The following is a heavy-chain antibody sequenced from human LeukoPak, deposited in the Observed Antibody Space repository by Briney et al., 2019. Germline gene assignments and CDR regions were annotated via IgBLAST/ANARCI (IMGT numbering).Heavy chain of an antibody. V-gene: IGHV3-7*01. D-gene: IGHD3-10*01. Sequence: GGSLRLSCAASGFTFSSYWMSWVRQAPGKGLEWVANIKQDGSEKYYVDSVKGRFTISGDNAKNSLYLQMNSLRAEDTAVYYCARVRYYYGSGSYYIYYYGMDVWGQGTTVTVSS. CDR3: ARVRYYYGSGSYYIYYYGMDV. CDR2: IKQDGSEK. CDR1: GFTFSSYW. J-gene: IGHJ6*02.